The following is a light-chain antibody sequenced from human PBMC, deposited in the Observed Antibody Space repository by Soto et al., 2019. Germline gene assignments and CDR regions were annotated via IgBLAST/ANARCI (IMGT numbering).Light chain of an antibody. CDR3: SSYTSSATLI. CDR1: SSDIGVYHY. J-gene: IGLJ2*01. V-gene: IGLV2-14*01. CDR2: EVS. Sequence: QSALAQPASVSGSPGQSITISCTGTSSDIGVYHYVSWFQQHPGKAPKLIIYEVSYRPSGISNRFSGSQSGNTASLTISGLQAEDGADYYCSSYTSSATLIFGGGTKVTVL.